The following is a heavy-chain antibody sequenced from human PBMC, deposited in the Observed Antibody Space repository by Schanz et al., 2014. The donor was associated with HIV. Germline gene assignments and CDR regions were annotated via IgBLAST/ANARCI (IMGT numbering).Heavy chain of an antibody. J-gene: IGHJ4*02. Sequence: QVQLVESGGGVVQPGRSLRLSCAASEFIFSSYAMHWVRQAPGKGLEWVAAISYDGSNKYYAESVKGRFAISRDNSKNTLYLQMNSLRTEDTAVYYCAKAAVTDYLDYWGQGTLVTVSS. D-gene: IGHD2-21*02. V-gene: IGHV3-30*09. CDR1: EFIFSSYA. CDR3: AKAAVTDYLDY. CDR2: ISYDGSNK.